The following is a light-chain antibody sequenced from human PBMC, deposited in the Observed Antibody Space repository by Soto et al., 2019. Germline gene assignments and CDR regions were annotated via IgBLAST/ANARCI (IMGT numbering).Light chain of an antibody. CDR2: RAS. CDR1: QSVGSD. J-gene: IGKJ5*01. CDR3: QQYNNWPIT. V-gene: IGKV3-15*01. Sequence: ERVLMQSPATLSVSPGERAILSCRASQSVGSDLAWYQQKPGQAPRLLIYRASTRATDTPARFSGSWSGTEFTLTISSLQSEDIAVYSCQQYNNWPITFGQGTRLEIK.